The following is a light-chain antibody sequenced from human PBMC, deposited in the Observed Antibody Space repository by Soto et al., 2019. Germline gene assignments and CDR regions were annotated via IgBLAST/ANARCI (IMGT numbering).Light chain of an antibody. V-gene: IGKV1-5*03. CDR1: QSISTW. Sequence: DIPMTQSPSTLSASVGDRVTITCRASQSISTWLAWYQQKPGEAPNLLIYKSSTLRSGVPSRCSGSGAGTEFTLTISILQPDDVATYYCQQYSIYSRTFGQGTKVELK. CDR3: QQYSIYSRT. CDR2: KSS. J-gene: IGKJ1*01.